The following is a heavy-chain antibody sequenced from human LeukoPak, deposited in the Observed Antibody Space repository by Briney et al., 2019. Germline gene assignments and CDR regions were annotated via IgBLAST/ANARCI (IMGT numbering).Heavy chain of an antibody. J-gene: IGHJ4*02. V-gene: IGHV3-30*18. Sequence: GGSLRLSCAASGFTFSTYGMHWVRQAPGKGLEWVAVISSDGSDKYYTDSVKGRFTISRDNSKNMLYLQVSSLRADDTALYYCAKERLGATTPNPDYWGQGTLVTVSS. D-gene: IGHD1-26*01. CDR1: GFTFSTYG. CDR2: ISSDGSDK. CDR3: AKERLGATTPNPDY.